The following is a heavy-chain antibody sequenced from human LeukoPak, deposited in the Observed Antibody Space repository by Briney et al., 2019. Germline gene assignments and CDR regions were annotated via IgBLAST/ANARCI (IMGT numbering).Heavy chain of an antibody. CDR2: IIPIFGTA. V-gene: IGHV1-69*13. Sequence: GASVKVSCKASGGTFSSYAISWVRQAPGQGLEWMGGIIPIFGTANYAQKFQGRVTITADESTSTAYMELSSLRSEDTAVYYCARDPAMEGIAAAVDYWGQGTLVTVSS. CDR1: GGTFSSYA. CDR3: ARDPAMEGIAAAVDY. D-gene: IGHD6-13*01. J-gene: IGHJ4*02.